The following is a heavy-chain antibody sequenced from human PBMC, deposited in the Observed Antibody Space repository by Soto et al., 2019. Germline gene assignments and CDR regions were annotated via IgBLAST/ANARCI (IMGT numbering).Heavy chain of an antibody. CDR3: ARLCSGGSCDPASFDY. V-gene: IGHV4-61*02. J-gene: IGHJ4*02. CDR2: IYTSGST. CDR1: GGSISSGGYS. Sequence: SETLSLTCAVSGGSISSGGYSWSWIRQPPGKGLEWIGRIYTSGSTNYNPSLRSRVTMSVDTSKNQFSLQLSSVAAADTAVYYCARLCSGGSCDPASFDYWGQGTLVTVSS. D-gene: IGHD2-15*01.